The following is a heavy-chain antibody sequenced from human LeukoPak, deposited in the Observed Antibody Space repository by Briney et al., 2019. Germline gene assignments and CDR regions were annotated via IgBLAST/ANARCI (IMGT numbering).Heavy chain of an antibody. Sequence: ASVKVSCKASGGTFSNYAINWVRQAPGPGLEWMGGITPIFGTANYAQKFQGRVTITAGESTSTVYMELNSLKSEDTAVYYCARGWDYDSGGRPTAYVYWGQGTRVTVSS. V-gene: IGHV1-69*13. CDR3: ARGWDYDSGGRPTAYVY. CDR1: GGTFSNYA. D-gene: IGHD3-22*01. CDR2: ITPIFGTA. J-gene: IGHJ4*02.